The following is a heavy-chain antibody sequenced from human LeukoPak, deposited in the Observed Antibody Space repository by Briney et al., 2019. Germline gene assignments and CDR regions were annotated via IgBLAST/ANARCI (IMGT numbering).Heavy chain of an antibody. CDR1: GGSFSGYY. J-gene: IGHJ4*02. CDR3: ARWASSTSFTFDY. Sequence: PSETLSLTCAVYGGSFSGYYWSWIRQPPGKGLEWIGEINHSGSTNYNPSLKSRVTISVDTSKNQFSLKLSSVTAADTAVYYCARWASSTSFTFDYWGQGTLVTVSS. CDR2: INHSGST. D-gene: IGHD2-2*01. V-gene: IGHV4-34*01.